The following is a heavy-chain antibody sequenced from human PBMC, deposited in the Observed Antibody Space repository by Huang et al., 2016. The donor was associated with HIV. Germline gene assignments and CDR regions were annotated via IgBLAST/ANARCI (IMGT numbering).Heavy chain of an antibody. V-gene: IGHV3-48*01. CDR1: GYTFSTYR. Sequence: EVQLVESGGGLAQPGGSLRLSCVASGYTFSTYRMNWVRQAPGKGLEWVSYISKTRGATSYAESVKGRFTVSRDNVKNSLYLQMNRLRVEDTAMYYCVRDSSSGLQLRYWGQGALVIVS. CDR2: ISKTRGAT. J-gene: IGHJ4*02. CDR3: VRDSSSGLQLRY. D-gene: IGHD3-22*01.